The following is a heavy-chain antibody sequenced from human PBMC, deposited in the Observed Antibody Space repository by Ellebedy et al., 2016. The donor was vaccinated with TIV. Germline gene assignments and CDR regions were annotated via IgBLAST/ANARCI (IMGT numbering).Heavy chain of an antibody. Sequence: ASVKVSCKASGGTFSSYAISWVRQAPGQGLEWMRRIIPILGIANYAQKFQGRVTITADKSTNTAYMELSSLTSEDTATYYCARNTMVRGVPVDYWGQGTLVTVSS. CDR3: ARNTMVRGVPVDY. V-gene: IGHV1-69*04. J-gene: IGHJ4*02. CDR2: IIPILGIA. CDR1: GGTFSSYA. D-gene: IGHD3-10*01.